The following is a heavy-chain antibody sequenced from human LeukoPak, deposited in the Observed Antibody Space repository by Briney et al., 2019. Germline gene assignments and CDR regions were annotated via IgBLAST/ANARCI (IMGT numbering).Heavy chain of an antibody. J-gene: IGHJ4*02. CDR1: GYTFTDYY. V-gene: IGHV1-2*02. Sequence: GASVRVSCKASGYTFTDYYMHWVRQAPGQGLEWMGWINPETGDTNYAQKFQGRVTMTRDTSISTAYMELTRLRSDDTAVYYCARHRSGWLQSSFDYWGQGTLVTVSS. D-gene: IGHD5-24*01. CDR3: ARHRSGWLQSSFDY. CDR2: INPETGDT.